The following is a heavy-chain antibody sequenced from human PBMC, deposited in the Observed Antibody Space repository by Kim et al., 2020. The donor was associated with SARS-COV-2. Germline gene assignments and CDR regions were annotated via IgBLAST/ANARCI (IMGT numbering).Heavy chain of an antibody. J-gene: IGHJ2*01. CDR3: ARDGSNYYGSGSYYKIPHYWYFDL. Sequence: SETLSLTCTVSGGSISSYYWSWIRQPPGKGLEWIGYIYYSGSTNYNPSLKSRVTISVDTSKNQFSLKLSSVTAADTAVYYCARDGSNYYGSGSYYKIPHYWYFDLWGRGTLVTVSS. CDR2: IYYSGST. CDR1: GGSISSYY. V-gene: IGHV4-59*01. D-gene: IGHD3-10*01.